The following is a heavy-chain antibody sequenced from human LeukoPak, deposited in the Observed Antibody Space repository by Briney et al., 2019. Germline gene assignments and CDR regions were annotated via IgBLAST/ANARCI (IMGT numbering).Heavy chain of an antibody. CDR3: AKDAYDSSGRLDY. CDR2: ISWNSGSI. D-gene: IGHD3-22*01. J-gene: IGHJ4*02. Sequence: GGSLRLSCAASGFTFDDYAMHWVRQAPGKGLEWVSGISWNSGSIGYADSVKGRFTISRDNAKNSLYLQMNSLRAEDTALYYCAKDAYDSSGRLDYWGQGTLVTVPS. CDR1: GFTFDDYA. V-gene: IGHV3-9*01.